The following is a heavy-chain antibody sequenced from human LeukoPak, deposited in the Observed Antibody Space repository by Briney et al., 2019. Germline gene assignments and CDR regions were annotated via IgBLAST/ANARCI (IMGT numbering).Heavy chain of an antibody. J-gene: IGHJ5*02. CDR1: GFTFRIYT. V-gene: IGHV3-21*01. CDR3: ARVQAGSVSWLDP. CDR2: ISHSSEYI. Sequence: GGSRRLSCEPSGFTFRIYTMNWVPQAPGRGWGWVSSISHSSEYIYYADSAKGRFTISRDNAKNSLYLQMNSLRAEDTAVYFCARVQAGSVSWLDPWGQGTLVTVSS. D-gene: IGHD5/OR15-5a*01.